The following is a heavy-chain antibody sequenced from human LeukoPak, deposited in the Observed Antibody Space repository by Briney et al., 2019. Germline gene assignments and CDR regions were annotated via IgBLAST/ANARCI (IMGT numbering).Heavy chain of an antibody. CDR1: GFTFDDYA. CDR3: AKDSSAAAAGFTLADY. D-gene: IGHD6-13*01. J-gene: IGHJ4*02. CDR2: ISWNSGSI. Sequence: GGSLRLSCAASGFTFDDYAMHWVRQAPGKGLEWVSGISWNSGSIGYADSVKGRFTISRDNAKNSLYLQMSSLRAEDTALYYCAKDSSAAAAGFTLADYWGQGTLVTVSS. V-gene: IGHV3-9*01.